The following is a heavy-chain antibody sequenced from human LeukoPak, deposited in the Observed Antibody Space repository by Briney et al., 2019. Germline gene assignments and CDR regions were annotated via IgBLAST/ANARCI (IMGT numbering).Heavy chain of an antibody. J-gene: IGHJ3*02. V-gene: IGHV1-2*02. Sequence: AASVKVSCKASGYTFTDYYLHWVRQAPGQGLEWMGWINPNSGDTNSAQAFQGRVTMTRDTSISTAYMELSRLRSDDTAVYYCARDQQWLLGIWGQGTMVTVSS. CDR2: INPNSGDT. D-gene: IGHD3-22*01. CDR1: GYTFTDYY. CDR3: ARDQQWLLGI.